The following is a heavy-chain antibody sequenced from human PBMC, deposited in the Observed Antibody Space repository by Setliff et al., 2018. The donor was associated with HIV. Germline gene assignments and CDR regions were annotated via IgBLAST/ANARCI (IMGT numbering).Heavy chain of an antibody. CDR3: STGGPLHIVVVPPAKGTTPIDTLDS. J-gene: IGHJ4*02. D-gene: IGHD2-2*01. CDR1: GDTLSELS. V-gene: IGHV1-24*01. Sequence: ASVKVSCKVSGDTLSELSMHWVRQAPGKGLEWMGGFDPEDGETMYAQKFQGRVTMTEDTSTDTAYMELNSLRSEDTAVYYCSTGGPLHIVVVPPAKGTTPIDTLDSWGQGTLVTVSS. CDR2: FDPEDGET.